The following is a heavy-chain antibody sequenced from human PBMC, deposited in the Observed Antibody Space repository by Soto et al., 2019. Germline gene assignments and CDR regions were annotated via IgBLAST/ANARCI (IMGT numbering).Heavy chain of an antibody. CDR2: MHYNGYT. CDR3: ARRVFCSVGSCYPKFDYYYYYGMDV. V-gene: IGHV4-59*08. CDR1: SDSISNYY. D-gene: IGHD2-15*01. Sequence: PSETLSLTCTVSSDSISNYYCSWFRQPPGKGLEWIGYMHYNGYTSYNPSLKSRVTISVDTSKNQFSLKLSSVTAADTAVFYCARRVFCSVGSCYPKFDYYYYYGMDVWGQGTTVTVSS. J-gene: IGHJ6*02.